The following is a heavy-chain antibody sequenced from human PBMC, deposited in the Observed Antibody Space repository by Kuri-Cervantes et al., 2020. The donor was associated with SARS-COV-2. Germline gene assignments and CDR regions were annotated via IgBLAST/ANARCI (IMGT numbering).Heavy chain of an antibody. V-gene: IGHV1-8*02. Sequence: ASVKVSCKASGYTFTSYGISWVRQAPGQGLEWMGWMNPNSGNTGYAQKFQGRVTMTRNTSVSTAYMELSSLRSEDTAVYYCARGRLWPRLFGSGWYVLDYWGQGTLVTVSS. D-gene: IGHD6-19*01. CDR2: MNPNSGNT. CDR1: GYTFTSYG. J-gene: IGHJ4*02. CDR3: ARGRLWPRLFGSGWYVLDY.